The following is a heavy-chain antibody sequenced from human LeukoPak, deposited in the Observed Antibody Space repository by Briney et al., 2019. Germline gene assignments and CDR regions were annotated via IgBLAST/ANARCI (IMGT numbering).Heavy chain of an antibody. J-gene: IGHJ5*02. CDR1: GFTFSSYA. CDR3: ARAYYYAPGWFDP. D-gene: IGHD3-10*01. Sequence: GGSLRLSCAVSGFTFSSYAMHWVRQAPGKGLEWVSVIYSGGSTYYADSVKSRFTISRDNSKNTLYLQMSSLRAADTAVYFCARAYYYAPGWFDPWGEGTLVTVSS. CDR2: IYSGGST. V-gene: IGHV3-66*01.